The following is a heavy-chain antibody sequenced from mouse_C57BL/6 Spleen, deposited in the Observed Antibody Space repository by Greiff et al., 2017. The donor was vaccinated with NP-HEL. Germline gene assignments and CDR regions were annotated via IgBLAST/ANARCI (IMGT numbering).Heavy chain of an antibody. Sequence: EVQLQQSGPELVKPGASVKISCKASGYTFTDYYMNWVKQSHGKSLEWIGDINPNNGGTSYNQKFKGKATLTVDKSSSTAYMERRSLTSEDSAVYYCARRRDYDVADYWGQGTTLTVSS. CDR1: GYTFTDYY. D-gene: IGHD2-4*01. CDR3: ARRRDYDVADY. J-gene: IGHJ2*01. V-gene: IGHV1-26*01. CDR2: INPNNGGT.